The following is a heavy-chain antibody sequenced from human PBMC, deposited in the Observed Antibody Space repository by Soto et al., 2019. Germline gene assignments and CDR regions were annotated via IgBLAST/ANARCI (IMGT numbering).Heavy chain of an antibody. V-gene: IGHV4-34*01. D-gene: IGHD2-2*01. CDR3: ARGLYCSSTSCYAPYYYYYMDV. CDR1: GGSFSGYY. J-gene: IGHJ6*03. CDR2: INHSGST. Sequence: SETLSLTCAVYGGSFSGYYWSWIRQPPGKGLEWIGEINHSGSTNYNPSLKSRVTISVDTSKNQFSLKLSSVTAADTAVYYCARGLYCSSTSCYAPYYYYYMDVWGKGTTVTVSS.